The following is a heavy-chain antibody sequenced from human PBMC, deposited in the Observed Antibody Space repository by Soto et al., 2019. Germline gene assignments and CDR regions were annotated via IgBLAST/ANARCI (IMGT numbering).Heavy chain of an antibody. D-gene: IGHD6-19*01. V-gene: IGHV2-5*02. CDR1: GFSLTTSGVG. CDR2: IYWDDDK. CDR3: AQDSSGWYGFVY. J-gene: IGHJ4*02. Sequence: QITLKESGPPLVKPTQTLTLTFTFSGFSLTTSGVGVGWIRQPPGKALEWLALIYWDDDKRYSPSLKSRLTITKDTSKNQVVLTMTNLDPVDTATYYCAQDSSGWYGFVYWGQGTLVTVSS.